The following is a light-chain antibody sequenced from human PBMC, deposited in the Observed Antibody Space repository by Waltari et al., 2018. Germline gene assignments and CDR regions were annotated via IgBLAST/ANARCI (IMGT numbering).Light chain of an antibody. Sequence: DIQMTQSPPSLSASVGDRVTITCQASQDIRNYLNWYQQKAGKAPKLLIYDASKLETGVPSRFSGSGSGTDFTFTISSLQPEDIATYDCQQFDTPLSFGGGTKVEIK. CDR2: DAS. V-gene: IGKV1-33*01. CDR3: QQFDTPLS. J-gene: IGKJ4*01. CDR1: QDIRNY.